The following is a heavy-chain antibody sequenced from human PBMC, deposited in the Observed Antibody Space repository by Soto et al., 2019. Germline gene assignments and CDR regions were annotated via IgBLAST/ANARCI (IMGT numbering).Heavy chain of an antibody. J-gene: IGHJ6*02. CDR2: IIPILGTA. CDR1: GGTFSSYA. Sequence: SVKVSCKASGGTFSSYAISWVRQAPGQGLEWMGGIIPILGTANYAQKFQGRVTITADESTSTAYMELSSLRSEDTAVYYCARRGYSYGLPSHAYYYGMDVWGQGTTVTVSS. D-gene: IGHD5-18*01. CDR3: ARRGYSYGLPSHAYYYGMDV. V-gene: IGHV1-69*13.